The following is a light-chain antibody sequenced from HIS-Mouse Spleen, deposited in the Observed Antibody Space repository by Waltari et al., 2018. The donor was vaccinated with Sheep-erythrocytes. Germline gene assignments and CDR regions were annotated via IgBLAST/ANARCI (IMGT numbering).Light chain of an antibody. CDR1: SSHVGRYNS. Sequence: QSALTQPRSVSGSPGQSVTISCTGTSSHVGRYNSVSWYQQHPGNAPKLMIYDVSKRPSGVPDRFSGSKSGNTASLTISGLQAEDEADYYCCSYAGSYNHVFATGTKVTVL. V-gene: IGLV2-11*02. CDR2: DVS. J-gene: IGLJ1*01. CDR3: CSYAGSYNHV.